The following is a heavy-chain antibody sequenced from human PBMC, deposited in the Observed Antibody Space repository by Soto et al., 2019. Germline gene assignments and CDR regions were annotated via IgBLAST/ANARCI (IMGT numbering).Heavy chain of an antibody. CDR3: ARLRTGYDFWSGYSFRYGMDV. J-gene: IGHJ6*02. D-gene: IGHD3-3*01. CDR1: GGSISSSSYY. V-gene: IGHV4-39*01. Sequence: SETLSLTCTVSGGSISSSSYYWGWIRQPPGKGLEWIGSIYYSGSTYYNPSLKSRVPISVDTSKNQFSLKLSSVTAAHTAGYYCARLRTGYDFWSGYSFRYGMDVWGQGSTVTVS. CDR2: IYYSGST.